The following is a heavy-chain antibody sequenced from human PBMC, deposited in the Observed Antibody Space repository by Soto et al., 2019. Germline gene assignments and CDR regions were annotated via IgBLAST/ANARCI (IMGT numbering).Heavy chain of an antibody. V-gene: IGHV4-31*03. CDR1: GGSISGGSYY. CDR2: IYYSGST. Sequence: SETLSLTCTVSGGSISGGSYYWSWIRHYPGKGLEWIGYIYYSGSTFYNPPLKSRLSISVDTSKNQFSLKLSSVTAADTAVYYCARAHTGSFDYVWQSYRYTADFDYWGPGTLVTVSS. CDR3: ARAHTGSFDYVWQSYRYTADFDY. D-gene: IGHD3-16*02. J-gene: IGHJ4*02.